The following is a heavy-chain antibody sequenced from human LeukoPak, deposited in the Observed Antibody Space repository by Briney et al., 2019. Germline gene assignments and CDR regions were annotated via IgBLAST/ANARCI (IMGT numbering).Heavy chain of an antibody. CDR2: IYYSGSP. J-gene: IGHJ5*02. CDR3: ARHYNGYVLDWFDP. V-gene: IGHV4-59*08. D-gene: IGHD2-8*01. Sequence: PSETLSLTCTVSGGSISSYYWSWIRQPPGKGLEWIGYIYYSGSPYYNPSLKSRVTISVDTSKNQFSLKLSSVTAADTAVYYCARHYNGYVLDWFDPWGQGTLVTVSS. CDR1: GGSISSYY.